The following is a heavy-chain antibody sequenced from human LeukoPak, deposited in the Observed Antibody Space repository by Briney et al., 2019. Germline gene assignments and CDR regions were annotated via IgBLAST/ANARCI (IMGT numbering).Heavy chain of an antibody. CDR2: ISGGGGST. D-gene: IGHD1-26*01. V-gene: IGHV3-23*01. Sequence: GGSLRLSCAASGFTFTSYSMNWVRQAPGKGLEWVSTISGGGGSTYYADSVKGRFTISRDNSRNTLYLQVNSLGAEDTAVYYCAKGGKWDVTPFDYWGQGTLVTVSS. J-gene: IGHJ4*02. CDR1: GFTFTSYS. CDR3: AKGGKWDVTPFDY.